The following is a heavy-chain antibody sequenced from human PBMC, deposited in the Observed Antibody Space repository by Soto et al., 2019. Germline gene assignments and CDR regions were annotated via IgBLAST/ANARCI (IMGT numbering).Heavy chain of an antibody. D-gene: IGHD6-19*01. CDR2: IYYSGST. J-gene: IGHJ4*02. CDR1: GGSISNHY. V-gene: IGHV4-59*11. CDR3: ARASGWYFDY. Sequence: PSETLSLTCTVSGGSISNHYWSWIRQPPGKGLEWIGYIYYSGSTNYNPSLKSRVTISVDTSKNQFSLKLSSVTAADTAVYYCARASGWYFDYWGQGTLVTVSS.